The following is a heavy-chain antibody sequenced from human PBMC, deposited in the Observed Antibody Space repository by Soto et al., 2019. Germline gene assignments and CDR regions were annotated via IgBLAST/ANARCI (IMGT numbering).Heavy chain of an antibody. CDR1: GGTFSSYA. CDR3: ARVPPTVPYYYYDDMDV. V-gene: IGHV1-69*12. Sequence: QVQLVQSGAEVKKPGSSVKVSCKASGGTFSSYAISWVRQAPGQGLEWMGGIIPIFGTANYAQKFQGRVTITADEATNTAYMELSSLRSEDTAVYYCARVPPTVPYYYYDDMDVWGQGTTVTVSS. D-gene: IGHD4-4*01. J-gene: IGHJ6*02. CDR2: IIPIFGTA.